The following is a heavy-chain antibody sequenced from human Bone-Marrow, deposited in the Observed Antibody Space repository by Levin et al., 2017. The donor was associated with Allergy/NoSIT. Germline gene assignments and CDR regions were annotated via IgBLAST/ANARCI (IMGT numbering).Heavy chain of an antibody. CDR2: IDWDGDK. D-gene: IGHD3-3*01. Sequence: QTLSLTCTFSGFSLSTNGVLLSWIRQSPGRALEWLARIDWDGDKFYSPSLGTRLTISKDTSKKQVVLTMTNMDTVDTATYFCARSGIFGVVSQMGPFFDYWGRGIPVTVSS. V-gene: IGHV2-70*04. J-gene: IGHJ4*02. CDR3: ARSGIFGVVSQMGPFFDY. CDR1: GFSLSTNGVL.